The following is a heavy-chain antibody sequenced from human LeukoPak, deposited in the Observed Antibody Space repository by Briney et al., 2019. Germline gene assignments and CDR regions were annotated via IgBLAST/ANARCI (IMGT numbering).Heavy chain of an antibody. CDR3: ARCLNTYYYDNSGYSPEHYYMDV. D-gene: IGHD3-22*01. J-gene: IGHJ6*03. CDR2: IYASGRS. V-gene: IGHV4-4*07. CDR1: GDSISNYY. Sequence: SQTLSLTCTVDGDSISNYYWSWDRQPDGKGMEWNGRIYASGRSNYNPSLKNQITRSVDTSKNQFSLKLSSVTAADTAVYYCARCLNTYYYDNSGYSPEHYYMDVWGKGTTVIVSS.